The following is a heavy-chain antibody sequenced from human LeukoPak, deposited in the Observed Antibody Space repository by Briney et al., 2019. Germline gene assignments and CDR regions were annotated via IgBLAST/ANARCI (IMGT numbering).Heavy chain of an antibody. CDR3: AREAYSTSWYWFDP. CDR1: GFTFSTYW. J-gene: IGHJ5*02. V-gene: IGHV3-74*01. CDR2: INTDGSST. D-gene: IGHD2-2*01. Sequence: GGSLRLSCAASGFTFSTYWMHWVRQAPRKGLVWVSRINTDGSSTYYADSVKGRFTISRDNAKNSLYLQMNSLRAEDTAVYYCAREAYSTSWYWFDPWGQGTLVTVSS.